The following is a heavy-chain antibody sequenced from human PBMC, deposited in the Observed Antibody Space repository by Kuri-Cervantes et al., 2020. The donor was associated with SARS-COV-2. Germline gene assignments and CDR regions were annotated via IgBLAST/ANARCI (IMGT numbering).Heavy chain of an antibody. J-gene: IGHJ6*02. D-gene: IGHD3-10*01. Sequence: ASVKVSCKTSGYSFSSLGIHWVRQAPGQGLEWMGWINPNSGGTNYAQNFQGWVTMTRDTSISTAYMELSRLRSDDTAVYYCARGMVRGIIQYYYYAMDVWGQGTTVTVSS. V-gene: IGHV1-2*04. CDR2: INPNSGGT. CDR1: GYSFSSLG. CDR3: ARGMVRGIIQYYYYAMDV.